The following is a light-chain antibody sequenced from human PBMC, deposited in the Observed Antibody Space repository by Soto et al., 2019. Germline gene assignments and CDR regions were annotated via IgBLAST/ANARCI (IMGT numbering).Light chain of an antibody. CDR1: QSVGTY. V-gene: IGKV3-11*01. J-gene: IGKJ5*01. Sequence: EIVLTQSPATLSLSPGERATLSCRASQSVGTYLAWYQLKPGQAPRLLIYDASNRATGIPARFSGSGSGTDFTLTIRTLEPEDFAVYYCLQRSTWPLCTFGQGTRLEIK. CDR3: LQRSTWPLCT. CDR2: DAS.